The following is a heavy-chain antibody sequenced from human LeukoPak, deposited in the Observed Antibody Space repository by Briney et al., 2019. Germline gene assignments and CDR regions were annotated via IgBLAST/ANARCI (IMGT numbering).Heavy chain of an antibody. CDR1: GYTFTGYY. CDR2: INPNSGGT. J-gene: IGHJ4*02. Sequence: ASVKVSCKASGYTFTGYYIHWVRQAPGQGLEWMGWINPNSGGTNYAQKFQGRVTMTRDTSISTAYMELSRLRSDDTAVYYCARWPSKTPSKVFDYWGQGTLVTVSS. V-gene: IGHV1-2*02. CDR3: ARWPSKTPSKVFDY.